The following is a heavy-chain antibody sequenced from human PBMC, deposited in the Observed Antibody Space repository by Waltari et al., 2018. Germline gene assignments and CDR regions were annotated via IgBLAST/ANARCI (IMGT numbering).Heavy chain of an antibody. Sequence: QVQLVQSGAEVQKPGASVTVSCNAYGFTFTAFGFHWVRQAPGQGLEWLSRIIPNGGDTTYAQKFQGRLTVTTDTSISTIFMELSNLRPDDTAVYFCARSRALDYWGQGTLVTVSS. CDR2: IIPNGGDT. CDR1: GFTFTAFG. CDR3: ARSRALDY. V-gene: IGHV1-2*02. J-gene: IGHJ4*02.